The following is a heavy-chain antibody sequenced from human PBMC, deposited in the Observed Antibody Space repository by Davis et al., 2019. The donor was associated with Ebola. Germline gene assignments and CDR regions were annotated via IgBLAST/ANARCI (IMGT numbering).Heavy chain of an antibody. V-gene: IGHV3-21*01. Sequence: GESLKISCAASGFTFSSNSMNWVRQAPGKGLEWVSFISSSSNYIYYADSVKGRFTVFRDNAKNSLYLQMNSLRAEDTAVYYCVRDPALVVTGGGWFFGLWGRGNLVTVSS. J-gene: IGHJ2*01. CDR3: VRDPALVVTGGGWFFGL. D-gene: IGHD2-21*02. CDR1: GFTFSSNS. CDR2: ISSSSNYI.